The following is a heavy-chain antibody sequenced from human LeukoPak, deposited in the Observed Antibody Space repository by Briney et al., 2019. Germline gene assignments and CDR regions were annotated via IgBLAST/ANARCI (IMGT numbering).Heavy chain of an antibody. CDR3: ARTWWDGYNHLLGY. J-gene: IGHJ4*02. CDR1: GFTFSSYW. D-gene: IGHD5-24*01. CDR2: INSDGSST. V-gene: IGHV3-74*01. Sequence: PGGSLRLSCAASGFTFSSYWMHWVPQAPGKGLVWASRINSDGSSTSYADSVKGRFTISRDNAKNTLYLQMNSLRAEDTAVYYCARTWWDGYNHLLGYWGQGTLVTVSS.